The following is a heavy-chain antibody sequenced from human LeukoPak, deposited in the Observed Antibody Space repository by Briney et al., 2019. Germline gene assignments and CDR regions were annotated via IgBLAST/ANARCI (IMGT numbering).Heavy chain of an antibody. CDR1: GFTFDDYA. D-gene: IGHD3-10*01. J-gene: IGHJ5*02. Sequence: SLRLSCAASGFTFDDYAMHWVRQAPGKGLEWVSGISWNSGSIGYADSVKGRFTISRDNAKNSLYLQMNSLRAEDTALYYCAKDIGPYFGGFDPWGQGTLVTVSS. V-gene: IGHV3-9*01. CDR2: ISWNSGSI. CDR3: AKDIGPYFGGFDP.